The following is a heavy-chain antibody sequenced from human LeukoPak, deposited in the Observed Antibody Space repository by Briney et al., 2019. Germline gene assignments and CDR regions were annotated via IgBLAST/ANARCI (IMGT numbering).Heavy chain of an antibody. D-gene: IGHD2-21*02. Sequence: ASETLSLTCAVSGVSISSGDYSWSWVRQPPGKGLEWIGYIYHTGGTFYNPSLKSRVTMSADRSKNQFSLKLSSVTAADTAVYYCARDHSVTGYWYFDLWGRGTLVTVSS. CDR1: GVSISSGDYS. CDR3: ARDHSVTGYWYFDL. V-gene: IGHV4-30-2*01. J-gene: IGHJ2*01. CDR2: IYHTGGT.